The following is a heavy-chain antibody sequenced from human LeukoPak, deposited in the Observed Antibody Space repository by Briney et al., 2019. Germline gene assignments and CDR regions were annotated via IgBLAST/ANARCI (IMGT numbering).Heavy chain of an antibody. J-gene: IGHJ4*02. V-gene: IGHV3-30-3*01. Sequence: GGSLRLSCAASGFTFSSYAMHWVRQAPGKGLEWVAVISYDGSNKYYADSVKGRFTISRDNSKNTLYLQMNSLRAEDTALYYCAKDIDSGTYYYDSSGYYYSGYFDYWGQGTLVTVSS. CDR2: ISYDGSNK. D-gene: IGHD3-22*01. CDR1: GFTFSSYA. CDR3: AKDIDSGTYYYDSSGYYYSGYFDY.